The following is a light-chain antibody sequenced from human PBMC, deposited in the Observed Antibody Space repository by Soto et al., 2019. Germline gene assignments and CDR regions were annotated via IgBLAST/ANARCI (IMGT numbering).Light chain of an antibody. CDR2: GAS. CDR1: QSVSSN. CDR3: QQYNNRPGT. Sequence: EIVMTQSPATLSVSPGERATLSCRASQSVSSNLAWYQQKTGQAPRLLIYGASTRATGIPARFSGSGSGTEFTLTISSLQSEDFAVYYCQQYNNRPGTFGQGTKVEIK. V-gene: IGKV3-15*01. J-gene: IGKJ1*01.